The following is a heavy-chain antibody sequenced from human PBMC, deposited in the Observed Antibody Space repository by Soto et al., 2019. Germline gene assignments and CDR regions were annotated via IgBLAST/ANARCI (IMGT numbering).Heavy chain of an antibody. V-gene: IGHV1-18*01. D-gene: IGHD2-2*01. CDR3: ARDWSPAAVYYYGMDV. CDR1: GYTFTSYG. J-gene: IGHJ6*02. Sequence: ASVKVSCKAFGYTFTSYGISWVRQAPGQGLEWMGWISAYNGNTNFAQKLRGRVTMTTDTATNTAYMELRSLRSDDTAVYFCARDWSPAAVYYYGMDVWGQGTTVTVSS. CDR2: ISAYNGNT.